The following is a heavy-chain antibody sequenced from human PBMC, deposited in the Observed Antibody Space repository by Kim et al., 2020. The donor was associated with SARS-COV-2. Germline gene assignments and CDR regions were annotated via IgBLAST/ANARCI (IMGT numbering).Heavy chain of an antibody. CDR2: IYHSGST. V-gene: IGHV4-30-2*01. D-gene: IGHD2-8*02. CDR1: GGSISSGGYS. CDR3: ARVEDKTGAYFDY. J-gene: IGHJ4*02. Sequence: SETLSLTCAVSGGSISSGGYSWSWIRQPPGKGLEWIGYIYHSGSTYYNPSLKSRVTISVDRSKNQFSLKLSSVTAADTAVYYCARVEDKTGAYFDYWGQGTLVTVSS.